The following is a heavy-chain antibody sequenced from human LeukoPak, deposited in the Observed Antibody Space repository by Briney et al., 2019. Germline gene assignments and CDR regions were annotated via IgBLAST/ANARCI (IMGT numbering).Heavy chain of an antibody. J-gene: IGHJ6*02. CDR1: GFTFDDYA. D-gene: IGHD4-17*01. V-gene: IGHV3-9*01. CDR3: AKDREGYTVTTRPYYYYYGMDV. Sequence: PGGSLRLSCAASGFTFDDYAMHWVRQAPGKGLEWVSGISWNSGSIGYADSVKGRFTISRDNAKNSLYLQMNSLRAEDTALYYCAKDREGYTVTTRPYYYYYGMDVWGQGTTVTVSS. CDR2: ISWNSGSI.